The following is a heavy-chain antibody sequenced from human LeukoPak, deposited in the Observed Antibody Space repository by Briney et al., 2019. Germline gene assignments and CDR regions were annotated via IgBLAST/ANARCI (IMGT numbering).Heavy chain of an antibody. Sequence: PGGSLRLSCSASGFTLSSFAMHWVRQAPGKGLDYISSISSNGESTYYADSVKGRFTISRDNSKNTLYLQMSSLRTEDTAVYWCVKSAINYGANWFDPWGQEPWSPSPQ. V-gene: IGHV3-64D*09. CDR2: ISSNGEST. J-gene: IGHJ5*02. CDR1: GFTLSSFA. CDR3: VKSAINYGANWFDP. D-gene: IGHD4/OR15-4a*01.